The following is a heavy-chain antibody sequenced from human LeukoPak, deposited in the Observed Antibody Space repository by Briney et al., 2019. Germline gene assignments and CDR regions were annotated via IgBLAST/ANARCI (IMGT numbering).Heavy chain of an antibody. V-gene: IGHV4-59*01. CDR1: GGPISHYY. J-gene: IGHJ5*02. CDR3: ASRRQLEGMEA. CDR2: AYYSGST. Sequence: TSETLSLTCTVSGGPISHYYWSWIRQPPGKGLEWIGYAYYSGSTNYNPSLKSRLTISVDASRNQFSLKLSSVTAADTAVYYCASRRQLEGMEAWGQGTLVTVSS. D-gene: IGHD1-1*01.